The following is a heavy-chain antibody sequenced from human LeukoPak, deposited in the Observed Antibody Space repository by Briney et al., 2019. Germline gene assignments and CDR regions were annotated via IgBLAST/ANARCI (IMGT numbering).Heavy chain of an antibody. V-gene: IGHV3-23*01. CDR2: ISGSGGST. CDR3: AKYGLSIAVAGFSYFDY. Sequence: GGSLRLSCAASGFTFSSYAMSWVRQAPGKGLEWVSAISGSGGSTYYADSVKGRFTISRDNSKNTLYLQMNSLRAEDTAVYYCAKYGLSIAVAGFSYFDYWGQGTLVTVSS. CDR1: GFTFSSYA. J-gene: IGHJ4*02. D-gene: IGHD6-19*01.